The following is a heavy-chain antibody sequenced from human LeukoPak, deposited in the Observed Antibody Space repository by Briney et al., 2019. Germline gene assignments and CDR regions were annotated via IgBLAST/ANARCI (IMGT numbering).Heavy chain of an antibody. CDR3: ARDWDQLLHPFDY. D-gene: IGHD2-2*02. CDR2: IYHSGST. Sequence: SETLSLTCTVSGGSISSGGYYWSWIRQPPGKGLEWIGYIYHSGSTYYNPSLKSRVTISVDRSKNQFSLKLSSVTAADTAVYYCARDWDQLLHPFDYWGQGTLVTVSS. V-gene: IGHV4-30-2*01. CDR1: GGSISSGGYY. J-gene: IGHJ4*02.